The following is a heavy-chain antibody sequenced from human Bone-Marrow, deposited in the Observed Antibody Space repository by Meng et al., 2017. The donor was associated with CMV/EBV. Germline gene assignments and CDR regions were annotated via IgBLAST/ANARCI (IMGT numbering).Heavy chain of an antibody. CDR3: AREGYCSSTSCYKEYYYGMDV. Sequence: GGSLRLSCAASGFTVTGYHMSWVRQVPGKGLEWVANIKQDGSEKYYVDSVKGRFTISRDNAKNSLYLQMNSLRAEDTAVYYCAREGYCSSTSCYKEYYYGMDVWGQGTTVTVSS. D-gene: IGHD2-2*02. CDR1: GFTVTGYH. CDR2: IKQDGSEK. V-gene: IGHV3-7*01. J-gene: IGHJ6*01.